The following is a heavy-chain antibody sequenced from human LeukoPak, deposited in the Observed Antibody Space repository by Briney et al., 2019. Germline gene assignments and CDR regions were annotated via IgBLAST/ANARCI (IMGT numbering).Heavy chain of an antibody. CDR1: GFTFSNFW. D-gene: IGHD3-10*01. J-gene: IGHJ4*02. Sequence: GGSLRLSCAASGFTFSNFWMHWVRQAPGKGLVWVSRLNTDGSSTTYADSVKGRFTISRDNAKNTLYLQMNSLRAEDTAVYYCTRGLHPVRGDYWGQGTLVTVSS. V-gene: IGHV3-74*01. CDR2: LNTDGSST. CDR3: TRGLHPVRGDY.